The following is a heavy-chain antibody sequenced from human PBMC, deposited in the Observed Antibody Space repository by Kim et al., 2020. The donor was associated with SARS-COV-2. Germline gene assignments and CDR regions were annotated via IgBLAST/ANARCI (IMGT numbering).Heavy chain of an antibody. Sequence: QTPGKGMEWIGEIHHSGSTYYNPSLKSRITMSVDTSKNQFYLKLSSVTAADTAVYYCARSQGSASAPTLFPLVSW. CDR3: ARSQGSASAPTLFPLVS. V-gene: IGHV4-34*10. CDR2: IHHSGST. D-gene: IGHD3-10*01. J-gene: IGHJ5*01.